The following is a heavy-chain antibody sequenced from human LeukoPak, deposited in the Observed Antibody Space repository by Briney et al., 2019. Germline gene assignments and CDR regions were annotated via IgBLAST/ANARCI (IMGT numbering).Heavy chain of an antibody. CDR3: ARGGYYGSGSYLLGMDV. CDR1: GGTFSSYA. J-gene: IGHJ6*02. V-gene: IGHV1-69*04. CDR2: IIPILGIA. Sequence: SVKVSCKASGGTFSSYAISWVRQAPGQGLEWMGRIIPILGIANYAQKFQARVTITADKSTSTAYMELSGLRSEDTAVYYCARGGYYGSGSYLLGMDVWGQGTTVTVSS. D-gene: IGHD3-10*01.